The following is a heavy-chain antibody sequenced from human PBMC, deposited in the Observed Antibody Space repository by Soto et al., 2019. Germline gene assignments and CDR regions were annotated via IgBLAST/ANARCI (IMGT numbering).Heavy chain of an antibody. CDR2: MTSDGSSK. D-gene: IGHD3-9*01. CDR1: GFAFNSHS. CDR3: ARDRVIRYTGYELDL. J-gene: IGHJ5*02. Sequence: QMQLLESGGGVVQPGKALRLSCAASGFAFNSHSMHWVRQAPGKGLEWLALMTSDGSSKFYADAVKGRCNISRDNSKNTHYLEMNSLRSEDTDVYYCARDRVIRYTGYELDLWGQGTLVTVSS. V-gene: IGHV3-30-3*01.